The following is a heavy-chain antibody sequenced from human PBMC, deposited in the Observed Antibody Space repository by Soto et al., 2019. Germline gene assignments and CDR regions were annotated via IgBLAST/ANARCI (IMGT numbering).Heavy chain of an antibody. CDR2: IDGSGGDT. D-gene: IGHD2-15*01. Sequence: EVQLLESGGGLVQPGGSLRLSCAASGFTFSSYAMAWVRQAPGTWLEWVSVIDGSGGDTSFADSVKGQFSISRDNSKKMLYLHMNSLRAEDTATYYCAKERVAAAYVETSPFDLWGQGTLVTVSS. V-gene: IGHV3-23*01. CDR3: AKERVAAAYVETSPFDL. J-gene: IGHJ4*02. CDR1: GFTFSSYA.